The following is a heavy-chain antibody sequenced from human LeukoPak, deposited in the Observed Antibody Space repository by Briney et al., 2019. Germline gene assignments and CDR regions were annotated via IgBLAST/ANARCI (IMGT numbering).Heavy chain of an antibody. J-gene: IGHJ4*02. CDR3: ARHPPFYDIFTGSYKDY. Sequence: SETLSLTCTVSDASISSGTYYWGWIRQPPGKGLERIGSIYHNGSTSYNPSLKSRVTISVDTSKNHFSLKLTSVTAADTAVYYCARHPPFYDIFTGSYKDYWGQGTLVTVSS. CDR1: DASISSGTYY. V-gene: IGHV4-39*02. D-gene: IGHD3-9*01. CDR2: IYHNGST.